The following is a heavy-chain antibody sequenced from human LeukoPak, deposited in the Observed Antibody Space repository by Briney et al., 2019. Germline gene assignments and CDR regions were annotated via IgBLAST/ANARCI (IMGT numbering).Heavy chain of an antibody. J-gene: IGHJ6*03. CDR3: ARGGFVPAAIAPLYYYYYYMDV. CDR1: GGTFSSYA. Sequence: SVKVSCKASGGTFSSYAISWVRQAPGQGLEWMGGIIPIFGTANYAQKFQGRVTITTDESTSTAYMELSSLRSEDTAVYYCARGGFVPAAIAPLYYYYYYMDVWGKGTTVTVSS. D-gene: IGHD2-2*02. V-gene: IGHV1-69*05. CDR2: IIPIFGTA.